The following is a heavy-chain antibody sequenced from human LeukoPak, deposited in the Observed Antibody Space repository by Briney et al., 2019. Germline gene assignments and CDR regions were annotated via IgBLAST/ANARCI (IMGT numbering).Heavy chain of an antibody. J-gene: IGHJ4*02. Sequence: ASVKVSCKTSGYTFSTYYMHWVRQAPGQGLEWLGIIHPTDGSTSYTQKIQGRVTMTRDTATGTVYLELSSLRSEDTAVYYCARYTSGTTRGEDYWGQGTLVTVSS. CDR1: GYTFSTYY. D-gene: IGHD1-1*01. CDR2: IHPTDGST. CDR3: ARYTSGTTRGEDY. V-gene: IGHV1-46*01.